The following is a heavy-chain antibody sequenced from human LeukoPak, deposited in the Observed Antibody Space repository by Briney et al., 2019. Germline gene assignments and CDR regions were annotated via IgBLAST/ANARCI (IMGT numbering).Heavy chain of an antibody. CDR2: IHYSGRT. CDR3: ARLVSLHLITF. CDR1: GGSISSSTYY. V-gene: IGHV4-39*01. J-gene: IGHJ4*02. D-gene: IGHD5-24*01. Sequence: SETLSLTCTVSGGSISSSTYYWGWIPQPPGKGLEWIGTIHYSGRTYYNPSLESRVTISVDTSKNQFSLRLTSVTAADTTVYYSARLVSLHLITFWGQGTLVTVSS.